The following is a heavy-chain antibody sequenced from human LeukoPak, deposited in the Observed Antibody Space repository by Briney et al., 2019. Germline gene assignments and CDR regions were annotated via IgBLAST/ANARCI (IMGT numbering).Heavy chain of an antibody. CDR2: INHSEST. CDR3: ARKGYYYGSGELDY. D-gene: IGHD3-10*01. J-gene: IGHJ4*02. V-gene: IGHV4-34*01. CDR1: GGSFSGYY. Sequence: SEPLSLTCAVYGGSFSGYYWSWIRQPPGKGLEWIGEINHSESTNYNPSLKSRVTISVDTSKNQFSLKLSSVTAADTAVYYCARKGYYYGSGELDYWGQGTLVTVSS.